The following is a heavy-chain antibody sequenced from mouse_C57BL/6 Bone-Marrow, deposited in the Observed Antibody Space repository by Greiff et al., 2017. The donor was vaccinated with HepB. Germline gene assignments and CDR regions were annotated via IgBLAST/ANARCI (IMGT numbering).Heavy chain of an antibody. CDR3: ARAYYGKPWFAY. V-gene: IGHV1-82*01. CDR2: IYPGDGDT. CDR1: GYAFSSSW. D-gene: IGHD2-10*01. Sequence: QVQLKESGPELVKPGASVKISCKASGYAFSSSWMNWVKQRPGKGLEWIGRIYPGDGDTNYNGKFKGKATLTADKSSSTAYMQLSSLTSEDSAVYFCARAYYGKPWFAYWGQGTLVTVSA. J-gene: IGHJ3*01.